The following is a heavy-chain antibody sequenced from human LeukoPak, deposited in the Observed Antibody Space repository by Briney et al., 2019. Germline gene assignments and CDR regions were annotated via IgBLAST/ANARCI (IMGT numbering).Heavy chain of an antibody. V-gene: IGHV3-21*01. J-gene: IGHJ4*02. CDR1: GFTFSSYS. Sequence: GGSLRLSCAASGFTFSSYSMNWVRQAPGKGLEWVSSIISSSSYIYYADSLKGRFTISRDNANNSLYLQMNSLRAEDTAVYYCARDSRSSSWEFDYWGQGTLVTVSS. CDR3: ARDSRSSSWEFDY. D-gene: IGHD6-13*01. CDR2: IISSSSYI.